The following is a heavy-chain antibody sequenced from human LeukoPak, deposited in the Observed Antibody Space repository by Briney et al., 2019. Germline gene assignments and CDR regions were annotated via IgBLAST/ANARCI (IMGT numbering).Heavy chain of an antibody. J-gene: IGHJ3*02. D-gene: IGHD2-21*02. CDR2: IYPGDSDT. CDR3: ARDCGGDCYSNSDAFDI. CDR1: GYSFSNYW. Sequence: GESLKISCKGSGYSFSNYWIGWVRQMPGKGLEWMGIIYPGDSDTRYSPSFQGQVTISADKSISTAYLQWSSLKASDTAMYYCARDCGGDCYSNSDAFDIWGQGTMVAVSS. V-gene: IGHV5-51*01.